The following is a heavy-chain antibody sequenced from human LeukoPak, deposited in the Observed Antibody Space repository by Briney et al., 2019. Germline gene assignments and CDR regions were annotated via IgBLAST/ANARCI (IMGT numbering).Heavy chain of an antibody. CDR2: IHYSGST. D-gene: IGHD3-22*01. J-gene: IGHJ4*02. V-gene: IGHV4-59*01. CDR1: GGSISSYY. Sequence: SETLSLTCTVSGGSISSYYWSWLRQPPGKGLEWIGYIHYSGSTNYNPSLKSRVTISRDTSKRQVPLKLSSVTAADTAVYYCARDDSTGLEGVWGQGTLVTVSS. CDR3: ARDDSTGLEGV.